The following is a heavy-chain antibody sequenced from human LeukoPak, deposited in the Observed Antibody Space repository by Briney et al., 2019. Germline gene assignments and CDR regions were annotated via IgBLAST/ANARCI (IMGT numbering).Heavy chain of an antibody. D-gene: IGHD3-22*01. J-gene: IGHJ4*02. CDR1: GFTFSSYA. V-gene: IGHV3-23*01. Sequence: GGSLRLSCAASGFTFSSYAMSWVRQAPGKGLEWVSGISASGESTYYADSVKGRFTISRDNSKNTLYLQMNSLRAEDTAVYYCAKGLGTSGYWDYWGQETLVTVSS. CDR2: ISASGEST. CDR3: AKGLGTSGYWDY.